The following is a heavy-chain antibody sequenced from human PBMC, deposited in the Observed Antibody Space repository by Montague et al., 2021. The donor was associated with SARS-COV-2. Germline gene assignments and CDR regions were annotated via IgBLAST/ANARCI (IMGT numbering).Heavy chain of an antibody. J-gene: IGHJ4*02. CDR2: IWYDGSNK. CDR1: GFTFSSYG. D-gene: IGHD2-2*01. Sequence: SLRLSCAASGFTFSSYGMHWVRQAPGKELEWVAVIWYDGSNKYYADSVKGRFTISRDNSKNTLYLQMNSLRAEDTAVYYCAKDFGSSLTEQFDYWGQGTLVTVSS. V-gene: IGHV3-33*06. CDR3: AKDFGSSLTEQFDY.